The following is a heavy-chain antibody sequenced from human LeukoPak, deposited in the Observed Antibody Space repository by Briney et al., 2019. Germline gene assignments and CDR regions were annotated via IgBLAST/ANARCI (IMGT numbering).Heavy chain of an antibody. CDR3: ARDLCSGGSCYWRFDY. CDR2: TYYRSKWNN. V-gene: IGHV6-1*01. D-gene: IGHD2-15*01. CDR1: GDTVSSNIAA. Sequence: SQTLSLTCALSGDTVSSNIAAWNWIRQSPSRGLEWLVRTYYRSKWNNDYAVSVKSRISINPDTSKNQFSLQLNSVTPEDTAVYYCARDLCSGGSCYWRFDYWGQGTLVTVPS. J-gene: IGHJ4*02.